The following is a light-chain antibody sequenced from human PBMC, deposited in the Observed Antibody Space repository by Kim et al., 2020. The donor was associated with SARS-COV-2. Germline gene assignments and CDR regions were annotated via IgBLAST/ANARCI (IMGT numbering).Light chain of an antibody. CDR1: QSVGTY. Sequence: EIVLTQSPATLSLSPGDRATLSCRASQSVGTYLAWFKQKPGQAPRLFIYDASNRVTGIPPTFSGSGSGTDFTLNISSLEPEDFAVYYCQQRSNWPYTFGQGTKLEI. J-gene: IGKJ2*01. CDR3: QQRSNWPYT. CDR2: DAS. V-gene: IGKV3-11*01.